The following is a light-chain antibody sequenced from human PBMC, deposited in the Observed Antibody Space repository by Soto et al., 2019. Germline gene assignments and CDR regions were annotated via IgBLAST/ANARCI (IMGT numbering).Light chain of an antibody. Sequence: QSALTQPRSVSGSPGQSVTISCTGTSNDVGGYNFVSWYQQDPGKVPKLFIYDVSRRPSGVPDRFSGSKSGNTASLTISGLQAEDEADCYCTSYAGIPTLVFGGGTNVTVL. CDR1: SNDVGGYNF. CDR3: TSYAGIPTLV. V-gene: IGLV2-11*01. CDR2: DVS. J-gene: IGLJ2*01.